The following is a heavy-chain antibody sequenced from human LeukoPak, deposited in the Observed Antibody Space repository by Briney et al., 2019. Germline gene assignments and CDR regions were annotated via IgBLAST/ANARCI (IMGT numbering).Heavy chain of an antibody. CDR2: IDYGRIT. J-gene: IGHJ5*02. CDR3: AGANCSGGTCNGVAWFDP. V-gene: IGHV4-39*07. D-gene: IGHD2-15*01. CDR1: GHSISSTTYF. Sequence: SETLSLTCIVSGHSISSTTYFWGWIRQPPGKGLEWLGSIDYGRITYNNPSLQSRVAISVDTSKNQISLKLSSVTAADTAVYYCAGANCSGGTCNGVAWFDPWGQGTLVTVSS.